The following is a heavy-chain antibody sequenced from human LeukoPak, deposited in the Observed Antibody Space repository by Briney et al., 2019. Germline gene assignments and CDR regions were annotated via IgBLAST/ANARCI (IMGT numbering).Heavy chain of an antibody. CDR1: GYTLTSYD. D-gene: IGHD6-13*01. Sequence: GASVKVSCKASGYTLTSYDINWVRQATGQGLEWMGWISAYNGNTNYAQKLQGRVTMTTDTSTSTAYMELRSLRSDDTAVYYCARDYGYSSSWPNWYFDLWGRGTLVTVSS. J-gene: IGHJ2*01. CDR3: ARDYGYSSSWPNWYFDL. CDR2: ISAYNGNT. V-gene: IGHV1-18*01.